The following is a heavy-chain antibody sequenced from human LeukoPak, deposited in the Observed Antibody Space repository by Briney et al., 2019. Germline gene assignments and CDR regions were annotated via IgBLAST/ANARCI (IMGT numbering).Heavy chain of an antibody. J-gene: IGHJ4*02. CDR1: GFTFSSYS. CDR3: AKEYSRSIIFDY. V-gene: IGHV3-21*04. CDR2: ISSSSSYI. Sequence: PGGSLRLSRAASGFTFSSYSMNWVRQAPGKGLEWVSSISSSSSYIYYADSVKGRFTISRDNAKNSLYLQMNSLRAEDTAVYYCAKEYSRSIIFDYWGQGTLVTVSS. D-gene: IGHD6-6*01.